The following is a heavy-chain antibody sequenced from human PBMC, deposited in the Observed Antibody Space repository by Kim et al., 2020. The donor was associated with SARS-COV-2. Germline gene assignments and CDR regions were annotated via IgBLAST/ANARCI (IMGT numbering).Heavy chain of an antibody. CDR2: IYYSGST. CDR3: ARHSESSGSYLVFPDY. J-gene: IGHJ4*02. Sequence: SETLSLTCTVSGGSISSSSYYWGWIRQPPGKGLEWIGSIYYSGSTYYNPSLKSRVTISVDTSKNQFSLKLSSVTAADTAVYYCARHSESSGSYLVFPDYWGQGTLVTVSS. CDR1: GGSISSSSYY. D-gene: IGHD1-26*01. V-gene: IGHV4-39*01.